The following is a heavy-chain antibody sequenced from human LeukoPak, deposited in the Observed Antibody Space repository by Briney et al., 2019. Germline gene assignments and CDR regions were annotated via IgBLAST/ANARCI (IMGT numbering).Heavy chain of an antibody. V-gene: IGHV1-18*01. CDR2: INAYNSNT. J-gene: IGHJ5*02. CDR1: GYTFTSYG. D-gene: IGHD1-26*01. CDR3: ARDGAANIPRFDP. Sequence: VASVKVSCKASGYTFTSYGISWVRQAPGQGLEWMGWINAYNSNTKYAQKLQGRVTMTTDTSTSTAYMELRSLRSDDTAVYYCARDGAANIPRFDPWGQGTLVTVSS.